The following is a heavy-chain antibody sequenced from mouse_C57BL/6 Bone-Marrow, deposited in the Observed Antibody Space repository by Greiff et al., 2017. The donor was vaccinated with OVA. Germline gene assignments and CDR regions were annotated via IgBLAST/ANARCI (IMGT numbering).Heavy chain of an antibody. Sequence: EVHLVESGEGLLKPGGSLKLSCAASGFTFSSYAMSWVRQTPGKRLEWVAYISSGGDYIYYADTVKGRFTISRDNARNTLYLQMSSLKSEDTAMYYCTRLLDDMDYWGQGTSVTVSS. D-gene: IGHD2-1*01. J-gene: IGHJ4*01. V-gene: IGHV5-9-1*02. CDR3: TRLLDDMDY. CDR1: GFTFSSYA. CDR2: ISSGGDYI.